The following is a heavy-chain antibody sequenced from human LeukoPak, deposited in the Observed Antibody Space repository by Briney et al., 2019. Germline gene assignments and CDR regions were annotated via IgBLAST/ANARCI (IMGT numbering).Heavy chain of an antibody. D-gene: IGHD1-26*01. CDR3: ARDRVGATDYFDY. CDR2: ISYDGSNK. CDR1: GFTFSSYA. J-gene: IGHJ4*02. Sequence: PGGSLRLSCAASGFTFSSYAMHWVRQAPGKGLEWVAVISYDGSNKYYADSVKGRLTIPRDNSKNTLYLQMNSLRAEDTAVYYCARDRVGATDYFDYWGQGTLVTVSS. V-gene: IGHV3-30-3*01.